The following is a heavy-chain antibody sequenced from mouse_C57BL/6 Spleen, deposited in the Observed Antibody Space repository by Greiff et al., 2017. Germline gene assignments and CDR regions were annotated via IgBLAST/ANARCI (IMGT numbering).Heavy chain of an antibody. CDR1: GYAFSSSW. Sequence: QVQLQQSGPELVKPGASVKISCKASGYAFSSSWMNWVKQRPGKGLEWIGRIYPGDGDTNYNGKFKGKATLTADKSSSTAYMQLSSLTSEDSAVYFCAGEDYAMDYWGQGTSVTVSS. CDR2: IYPGDGDT. J-gene: IGHJ4*01. CDR3: AGEDYAMDY. V-gene: IGHV1-82*01.